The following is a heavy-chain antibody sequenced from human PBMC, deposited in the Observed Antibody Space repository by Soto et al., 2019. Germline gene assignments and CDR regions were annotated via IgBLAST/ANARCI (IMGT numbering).Heavy chain of an antibody. CDR3: ARHGRGDYYYYGLGV. J-gene: IGHJ6*02. CDR1: GFSFSTFS. Sequence: PGGSLRLSCEASGFSFSTFSMNCVRQAPGKGLEHVSVISSSSGYIYYADSVKGRFTVSRDNDRNTLFLQMSGLREEDTAVYYCARHGRGDYYYYGLGVWAQGTTVTVSS. V-gene: IGHV3-21*01. D-gene: IGHD4-17*01. CDR2: ISSSSGYI.